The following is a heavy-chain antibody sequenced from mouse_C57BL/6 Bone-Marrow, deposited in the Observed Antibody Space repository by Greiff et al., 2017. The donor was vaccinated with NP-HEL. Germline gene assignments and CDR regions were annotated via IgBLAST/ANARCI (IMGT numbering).Heavy chain of an antibody. CDR3: AREGYDGYYDWYFDV. V-gene: IGHV1-4*01. CDR2: INPSSGYT. J-gene: IGHJ1*03. Sequence: VQLQQSGAELARPGASVKMSCKASGYTFTSYTMHWVKQRPGQGLEWIGYINPSSGYTKYNQKFKDKATLTADKSSSTAYMQLSSLTSEDSAVYYWAREGYDGYYDWYFDVWGTGTTVTVSS. CDR1: GYTFTSYT. D-gene: IGHD2-3*01.